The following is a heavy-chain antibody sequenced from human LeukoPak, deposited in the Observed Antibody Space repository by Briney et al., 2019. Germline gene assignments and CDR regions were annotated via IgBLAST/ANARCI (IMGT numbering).Heavy chain of an antibody. Sequence: GASVKVSCKASGYTFTRYAMNWLRQAPGQGLEWMGWITTYNGNTNYIQKLQGRVTMTTDTSTSTAYMELRSLRSDDTAVYYCARGPYYDSWSGAGYWGQGTLVTVSS. CDR1: GYTFTRYA. CDR3: ARGPYYDSWSGAGY. J-gene: IGHJ4*02. V-gene: IGHV1-18*01. D-gene: IGHD3-3*01. CDR2: ITTYNGNT.